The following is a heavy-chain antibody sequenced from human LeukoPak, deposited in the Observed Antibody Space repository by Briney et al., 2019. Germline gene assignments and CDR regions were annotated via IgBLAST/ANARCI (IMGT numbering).Heavy chain of an antibody. D-gene: IGHD6-13*01. CDR2: ISGSGGST. CDR3: ANLPGIAAAGSVYFDY. V-gene: IGHV3-23*01. J-gene: IGHJ4*02. Sequence: GGSLRLSCAASGFTFSSYAMSWVRQAPGKGLEWVSAISGSGGSTYYADSVKGRFTISRDNSKNTLYLQMNSLRAEDTAVYYCANLPGIAAAGSVYFDYWGQGTLVTVSS. CDR1: GFTFSSYA.